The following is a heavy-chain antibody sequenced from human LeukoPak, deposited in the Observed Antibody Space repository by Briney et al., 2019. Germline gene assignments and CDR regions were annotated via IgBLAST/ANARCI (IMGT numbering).Heavy chain of an antibody. CDR2: IYTSGST. CDR3: ARSVPYGSGSYYDY. Sequence: SETLSLTCTVSGASISSYYWGWIRQPAGKGLEWIGRIYTSGSTNYNPSLKSRVTMSEDRSKNQISLKLSSVTAADTAVYYCARSVPYGSGSYYDYWGQGTLVTVSS. J-gene: IGHJ4*02. D-gene: IGHD3-10*01. V-gene: IGHV4-4*07. CDR1: GASISSYY.